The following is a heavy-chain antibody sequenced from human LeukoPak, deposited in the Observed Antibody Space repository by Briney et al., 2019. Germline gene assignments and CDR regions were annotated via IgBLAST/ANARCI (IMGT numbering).Heavy chain of an antibody. D-gene: IGHD5-18*01. CDR2: ISGSGGST. CDR1: GFTFSSYA. CDR3: AKDRVRHSYGPFDY. Sequence: QSGGSLRLSCAASGFTFSSYAMSWVRQAPGKGLEWVSAISGSGGSTYYADSVKGRFTVSRDNSKNTLYLQMNSLRAEDTAVYYCAKDRVRHSYGPFDYWGQGTLVTVSS. V-gene: IGHV3-23*01. J-gene: IGHJ4*02.